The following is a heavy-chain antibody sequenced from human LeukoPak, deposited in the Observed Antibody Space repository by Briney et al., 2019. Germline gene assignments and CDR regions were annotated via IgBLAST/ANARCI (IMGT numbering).Heavy chain of an antibody. CDR1: GYTFISYG. CDR3: ARAPVGNKGLMYYYYYYMDV. CDR2: ISAYNGNT. Sequence: ASVKVSCKASGYTFISYGISWVRQAPGQGLEWMGWISAYNGNTNYAQKLQGRVTMTTDTSTSPAYMELRSLRSDDTAVYYCARAPVGNKGLMYYYYYYMDVWGKGTTVTVSS. D-gene: IGHD1/OR15-1a*01. J-gene: IGHJ6*03. V-gene: IGHV1-18*01.